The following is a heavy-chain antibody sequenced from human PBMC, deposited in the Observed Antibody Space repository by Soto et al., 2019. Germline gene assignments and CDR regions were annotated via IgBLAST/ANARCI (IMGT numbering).Heavy chain of an antibody. CDR1: GYTFFTYD. Sequence: QVHLVQSGVEVKTPGPSVKVSCQASGYTFFTYDISWVRQAPGQGLEWMGWISTYSGDTKYAQKFQGIVTMTTDTSTTTAYLELRGMRSDDPAVYYCARHHGPTTSENWFDPWGQGTLVTVSS. CDR2: ISTYSGDT. D-gene: IGHD5-12*01. V-gene: IGHV1-18*01. J-gene: IGHJ5*02. CDR3: ARHHGPTTSENWFDP.